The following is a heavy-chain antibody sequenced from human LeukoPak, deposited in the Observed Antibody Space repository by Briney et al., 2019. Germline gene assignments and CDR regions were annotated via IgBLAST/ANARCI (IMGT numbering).Heavy chain of an antibody. D-gene: IGHD3-22*01. CDR1: GGPFSGYY. Sequence: SETLSLTCALYGGPFSGYYWTWIRQPPGKGLEWIGEIDHSGSTNYNPSLKNRVTISGDTSKNHFSLRLSSLTAADSAVYYCARGQTKDYFDTSGYYWSQGTLVTVSS. CDR2: IDHSGST. J-gene: IGHJ4*02. CDR3: ARGQTKDYFDTSGYY. V-gene: IGHV4-34*01.